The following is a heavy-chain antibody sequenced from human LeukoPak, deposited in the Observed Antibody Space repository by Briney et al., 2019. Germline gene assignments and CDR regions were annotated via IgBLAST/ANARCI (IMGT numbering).Heavy chain of an antibody. CDR3: ARGETTGTAYYFDY. J-gene: IGHJ4*02. Sequence: SETLSLTCTVSGGSISSYYWSWIRQPPGKGLEWIGYIYYSGSTNYNPSLKSRVTISVDTSKNQFSLKLSSVTAADTAVYYCARGETTGTAYYFDYWGRGTLVTVSS. D-gene: IGHD1-1*01. V-gene: IGHV4-59*01. CDR1: GGSISSYY. CDR2: IYYSGST.